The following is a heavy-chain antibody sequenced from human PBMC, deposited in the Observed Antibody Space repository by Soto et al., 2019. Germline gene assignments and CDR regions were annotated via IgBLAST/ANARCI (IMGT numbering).Heavy chain of an antibody. V-gene: IGHV1-2*04. CDR1: GYTFTGYY. D-gene: IGHD2-2*01. Sequence: SVKVSCKASGYTFTGYYMHWVRQAPGQGLEWMGWINPNSGGTNYAQKFQGWVTMTRDTSISTAYMELSRLRSDDTAVYYCARSCSSTSCYFDMDVWGQGTTVTVSS. CDR3: ARSCSSTSCYFDMDV. CDR2: INPNSGGT. J-gene: IGHJ6*02.